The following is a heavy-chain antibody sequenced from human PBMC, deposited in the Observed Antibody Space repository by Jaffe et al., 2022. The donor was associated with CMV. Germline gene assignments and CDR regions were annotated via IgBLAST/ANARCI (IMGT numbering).Heavy chain of an antibody. CDR3: ARAIAARRPRPRDYYYYYMDV. CDR1: GDSVSSNSAA. J-gene: IGHJ6*03. CDR2: TYYRSKWYN. D-gene: IGHD6-6*01. V-gene: IGHV6-1*01. Sequence: QVQLQQSGPGLVKPSQTLSLTCAISGDSVSSNSAAWNWIRQSPSRGLEWLGRTYYRSKWYNDYAVSVKSRITINPDTSKNQFSLQLNSVTPEDTAVYYCARAIAARRPRPRDYYYYYMDVWGKGTTVTVSS.